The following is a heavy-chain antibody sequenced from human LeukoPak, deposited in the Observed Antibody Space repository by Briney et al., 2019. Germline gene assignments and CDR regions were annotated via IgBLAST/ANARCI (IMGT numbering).Heavy chain of an antibody. CDR2: INWNGGST. V-gene: IGHV3-20*04. CDR3: ARDPEPYYYDSSGYSDY. D-gene: IGHD3-22*01. Sequence: GGSLRLSCAASGFTFYDYGMSWVRQAPGKGLEWVSGINWNGGSTGYADSVKGRFTISRDNAKNSLYLQMNSLRAEDTAVYYCARDPEPYYYDSSGYSDYWGQGTLVTVSS. CDR1: GFTFYDYG. J-gene: IGHJ4*02.